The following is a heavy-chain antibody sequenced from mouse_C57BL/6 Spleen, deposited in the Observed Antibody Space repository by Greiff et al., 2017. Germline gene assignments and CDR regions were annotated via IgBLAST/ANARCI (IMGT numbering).Heavy chain of an antibody. CDR1: GFSLTSYG. V-gene: IGHV2-6-1*01. J-gene: IGHJ4*01. D-gene: IGHD2-1*01. Sequence: VKLQESGPGLVAPSQSLSITCTVSGFSLTSYGVHWVRQPPGKGLEWLVVIWSDGSTTYNSALKSRLSISTDNSKSQVFLKMNSLQTDDTAMYYCARHGNYDYAMDYWGQGTSVTVSS. CDR2: IWSDGST. CDR3: ARHGNYDYAMDY.